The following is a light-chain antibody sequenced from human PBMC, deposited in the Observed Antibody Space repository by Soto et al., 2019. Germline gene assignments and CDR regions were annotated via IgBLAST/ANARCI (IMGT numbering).Light chain of an antibody. Sequence: QSVLTQPASVSGSPGQPITISCTGTSSDVGGYNYVSWYQQHPGKAPKLLIYADNSRPSGVPGRFSASKSGTSASLAITGLQAEDEADYYCQSFDNGLLAYVFGTGTKVTVL. V-gene: IGLV2-14*01. CDR2: ADN. CDR1: SSDVGGYNY. CDR3: QSFDNGLLAYV. J-gene: IGLJ1*01.